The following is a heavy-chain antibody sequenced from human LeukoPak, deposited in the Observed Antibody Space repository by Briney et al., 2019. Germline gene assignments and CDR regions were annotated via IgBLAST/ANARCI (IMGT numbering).Heavy chain of an antibody. V-gene: IGHV3-23*01. J-gene: IGHJ6*02. CDR1: GFTFSSYA. D-gene: IGHD2-15*01. CDR3: AKDQGCSGGSCYSTPYYYYGMDV. Sequence: GGSLRLSCAGSGFTFSSYAMTWVRQAPGKGLEWVSAISGSGGSTYYADSVKGRFTISRDNSKNTLYLQMNSLRAEDTAVYYCAKDQGCSGGSCYSTPYYYYGMDVWGQGTTVTVSS. CDR2: ISGSGGST.